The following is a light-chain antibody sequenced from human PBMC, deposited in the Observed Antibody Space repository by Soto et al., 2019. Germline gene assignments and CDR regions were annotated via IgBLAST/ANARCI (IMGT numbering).Light chain of an antibody. CDR2: GAS. Sequence: EIVLTQSPGTLALSPGERATLSCRASQSVSKYLAWYQQKPGQAPRLLIYGASSRATGIPDSFSGSGSGTVFTLIISRLEPEDSAVYYWQQYGGSPQTFGQGTKVEIK. CDR3: QQYGGSPQT. J-gene: IGKJ1*01. CDR1: QSVSKY. V-gene: IGKV3-20*01.